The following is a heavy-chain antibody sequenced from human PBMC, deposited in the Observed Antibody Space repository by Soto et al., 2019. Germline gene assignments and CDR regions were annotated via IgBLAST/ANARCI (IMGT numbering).Heavy chain of an antibody. CDR1: GFTFSSYD. V-gene: IGHV3-13*01. J-gene: IGHJ4*02. Sequence: EVQLVESGGGLVQPGGSLRLSCAASGFTFSSYDMHWVRQATGKGLEWVSAIGTAGDTYYPGSVKGRFTISRENAKNSLYLQMNSLRAGDTAVYYCARAESSTSCYGSGGSCALDYWGQGTLVTVSS. CDR3: ARAESSTSCYGSGGSCALDY. CDR2: IGTAGDT. D-gene: IGHD2-2*01.